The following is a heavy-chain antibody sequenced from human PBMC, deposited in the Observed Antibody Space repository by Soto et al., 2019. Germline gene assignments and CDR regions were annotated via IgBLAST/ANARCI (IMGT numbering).Heavy chain of an antibody. CDR3: AKDLSRLSRSSGYRFDN. CDR1: GFPFDDYA. J-gene: IGHJ4*02. CDR2: ISWDGGSI. V-gene: IGHV3-9*01. Sequence: ELQLVESGGGLVQPGKSLRLSCVASGFPFDDYAMHWVRQVSGKGLEWVSSISWDGGSIAYADSVKGRFTISRDNAKNSLYLHMDSLRVEDTALSHCAKDLSRLSRSSGYRFDNWGQGTLVTVSS. D-gene: IGHD6-13*01.